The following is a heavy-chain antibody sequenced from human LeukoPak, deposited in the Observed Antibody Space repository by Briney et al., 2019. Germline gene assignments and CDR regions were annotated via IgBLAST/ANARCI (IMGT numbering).Heavy chain of an antibody. D-gene: IGHD2-21*01. CDR3: ARGGETWGAFDI. CDR1: GVSISSSSYY. Sequence: SETLSLTCTVSGVSISSSSYYWGCIRQPPGKGLEWIGSIYYSGSTYYNPSLKSRVTISVDTSKNQFSLKLRPGTAGDTAVYYCARGGETWGAFDIWGQGTMVTVSS. J-gene: IGHJ3*02. CDR2: IYYSGST. V-gene: IGHV4-39*01.